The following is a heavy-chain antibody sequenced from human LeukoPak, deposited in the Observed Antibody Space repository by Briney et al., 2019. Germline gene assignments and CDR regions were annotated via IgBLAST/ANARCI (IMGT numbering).Heavy chain of an antibody. CDR2: ISYDGSNK. Sequence: PGGSLRLSCAASGFTFSSYAMHWVRQAPGKGLERVAVISYDGSNKYYADSVKGRFTISRDNSKNTLYLQMNSLRAEDTAVYYCARGSSWSTWWASTLMHLVGSDPLLDYWGQGTLVTVSS. D-gene: IGHD6-6*01. CDR3: ARGSSWSTWWASTLMHLVGSDPLLDY. CDR1: GFTFSSYA. V-gene: IGHV3-30*01. J-gene: IGHJ4*02.